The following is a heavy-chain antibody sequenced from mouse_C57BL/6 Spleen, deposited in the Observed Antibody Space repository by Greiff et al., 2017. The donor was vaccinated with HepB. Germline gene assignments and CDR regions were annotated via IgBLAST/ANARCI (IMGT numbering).Heavy chain of an antibody. CDR2: IDPSDSYT. CDR3: ARGRNYFDY. CDR1: GYTFTSYW. J-gene: IGHJ2*01. V-gene: IGHV1-69*01. Sequence: VQLQQPGAELVMPGASVKLSCEASGYTFTSYWMHWVKQRPGQGLEWIGEIDPSDSYTNYNQKFKGKSTLTVDKSSSTAYMQLSSLTSEDSAVYYCARGRNYFDYWGQGTTLTVSS.